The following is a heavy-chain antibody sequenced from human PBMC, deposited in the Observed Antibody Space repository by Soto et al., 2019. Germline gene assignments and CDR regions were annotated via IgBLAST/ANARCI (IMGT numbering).Heavy chain of an antibody. J-gene: IGHJ4*02. V-gene: IGHV3-33*01. CDR3: ARDIYSYGYFVFGY. D-gene: IGHD5-18*01. CDR2: IWYDGSNK. CDR1: GFTFSSYG. Sequence: GGSLRLSCAASGFTFSSYGMHWIRQAPGKGLEWVAVIWYDGSNKYYADSVKGRFTISRDNSKNTLYLQMNSLRAEDTAVYYCARDIYSYGYFVFGYWGQGTLVTVSS.